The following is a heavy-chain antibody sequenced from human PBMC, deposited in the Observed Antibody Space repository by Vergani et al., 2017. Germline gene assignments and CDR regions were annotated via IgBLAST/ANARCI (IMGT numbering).Heavy chain of an antibody. D-gene: IGHD3-16*02. CDR3: AREGFYDYVWGSYRLRGGYYFDY. CDR2: INAGNGNT. J-gene: IGHJ4*02. V-gene: IGHV1-3*01. Sequence: QVQLVQSGAEVKKPGASVKVSCKASGYTFTSYAMHWVRQAPGQRLEWRGWINAGNGNTKYSQKFQGRVTITRDTSASTAYMELSSRRSEDTDVYYCAREGFYDYVWGSYRLRGGYYFDYWGQGTLVTVSS. CDR1: GYTFTSYA.